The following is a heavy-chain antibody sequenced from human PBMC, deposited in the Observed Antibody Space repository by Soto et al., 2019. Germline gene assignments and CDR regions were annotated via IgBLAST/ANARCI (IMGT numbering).Heavy chain of an antibody. CDR2: INSGGGSA. J-gene: IGHJ4*02. CDR1: GYTFTNYY. CDR3: ARFDYYDSSGYLDFGPK. D-gene: IGHD3-22*01. Sequence: ASVKVSCKASGYTFTNYYMHWVRQAPGQGLEWMGIINSGGGSATYAQKFLGRVTLTRDTSTSTVYMDLSSLGSDDSAVYYCARFDYYDSSGYLDFGPKWGQGTLVTVSS. V-gene: IGHV1-46*01.